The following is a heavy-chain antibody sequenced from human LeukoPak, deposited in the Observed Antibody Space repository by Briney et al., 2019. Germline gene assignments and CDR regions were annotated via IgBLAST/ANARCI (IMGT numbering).Heavy chain of an antibody. D-gene: IGHD5-18*01. J-gene: IGHJ6*02. V-gene: IGHV1-46*01. CDR1: GYTFTIYY. Sequence: ASVKVSCKASGYTFTIYYMHWVRQAPGQGLEWMGIINPSGGSTSYAQKFQGRVTMTRDTSTSTVSMELSSLRSEDTAVYYCARFPNTAMVMGLEYYYYGMDVWGQGTTVTVSS. CDR3: ARFPNTAMVMGLEYYYYGMDV. CDR2: INPSGGST.